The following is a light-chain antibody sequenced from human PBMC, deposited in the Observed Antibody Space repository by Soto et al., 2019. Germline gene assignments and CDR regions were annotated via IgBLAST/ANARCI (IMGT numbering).Light chain of an antibody. CDR1: QSVSSN. CDR3: QQYNNWPPWT. J-gene: IGKJ1*01. Sequence: EIVVTQSPATLSVSPGERATLSCRASQSVSSNLAWYQQKPGQAPRLRIYGASTRATGIPARFSGSGSGTEFTLTISCLQSEDCAYYYSQQYNNWPPWTFGKGTTVEIK. CDR2: GAS. V-gene: IGKV3-15*01.